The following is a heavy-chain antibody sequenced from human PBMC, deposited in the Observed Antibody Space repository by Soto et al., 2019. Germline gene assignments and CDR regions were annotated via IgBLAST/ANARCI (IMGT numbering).Heavy chain of an antibody. D-gene: IGHD1-1*01. Sequence: QIHLVQSGAEVKKPGASVKVSCKGSGYGFTTYGITWVRQAPGQGLEWMGWISAHNGKTNYAQKPQGRVTVTRDTSTSTAYMELRSLRSDDTAVYYCARGRYGDYWGQGALVTVSS. CDR1: GYGFTTYG. CDR3: ARGRYGDY. J-gene: IGHJ4*02. V-gene: IGHV1-18*01. CDR2: ISAHNGKT.